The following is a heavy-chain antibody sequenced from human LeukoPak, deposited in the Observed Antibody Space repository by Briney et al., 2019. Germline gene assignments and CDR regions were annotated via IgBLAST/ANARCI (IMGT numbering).Heavy chain of an antibody. CDR1: GFTFSDYR. J-gene: IGHJ3*02. Sequence: GGSLRLSCAASGFTFSDYRMNWVRQAPGKGLEWVANIKQDGSENYYVDSVKGRFTISRDNAKNSLYLQMNSLRAEDTAVYYCARVRFLEWLCPFDIWGQGTMVTVSS. V-gene: IGHV3-7*01. CDR2: IKQDGSEN. CDR3: ARVRFLEWLCPFDI. D-gene: IGHD3-3*01.